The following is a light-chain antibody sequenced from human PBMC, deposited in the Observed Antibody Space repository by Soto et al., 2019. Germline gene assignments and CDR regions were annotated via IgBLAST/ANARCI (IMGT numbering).Light chain of an antibody. J-gene: IGKJ1*01. Sequence: EIVLTQSQATLSFSPLEGDFLXLTASQSVRTYLAWYQQKPGQAPRLLIYDASTRATDIPARFSGSGSGTEFTLTISSLQSEDFALYYCQQYNDWPLTFGQGTKVDIK. CDR3: QQYNDWPLT. CDR1: QSVRTY. V-gene: IGKV3-15*01. CDR2: DAS.